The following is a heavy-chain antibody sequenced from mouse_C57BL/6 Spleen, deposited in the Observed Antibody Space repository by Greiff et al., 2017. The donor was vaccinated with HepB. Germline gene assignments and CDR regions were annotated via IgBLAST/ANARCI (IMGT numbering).Heavy chain of an antibody. CDR2: ISYDGSN. CDR3: ARAFYDGYYVGAMDY. V-gene: IGHV3-6*01. J-gene: IGHJ4*01. Sequence: EVQLVESGPGLVKPSQSLSLTCSVTGYSITSGYYWNWIRQFPGNKLEWMGYISYDGSNNYNPSLKNRISITRDTSKNQFFLKLNSVTTEDTATYYCARAFYDGYYVGAMDYWGQGTSVTVSS. CDR1: GYSITSGYY. D-gene: IGHD2-3*01.